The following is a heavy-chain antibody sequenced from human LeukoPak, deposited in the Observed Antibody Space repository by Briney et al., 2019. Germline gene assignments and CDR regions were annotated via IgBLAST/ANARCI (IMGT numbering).Heavy chain of an antibody. J-gene: IGHJ3*02. Sequence: GGSLRLSCAASGFTFSSYSMNWVRQAPVKGLEWVSSISSSSSYIYYADSVKGRFTISRDNAKNSLYLQMNSLRAEDTAVYYCARDSEDAFDIWGQGTMVTVSS. V-gene: IGHV3-21*01. CDR3: ARDSEDAFDI. CDR1: GFTFSSYS. CDR2: ISSSSSYI. D-gene: IGHD3-10*01.